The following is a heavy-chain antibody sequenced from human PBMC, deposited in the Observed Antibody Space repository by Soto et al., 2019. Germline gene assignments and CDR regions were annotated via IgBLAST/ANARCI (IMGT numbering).Heavy chain of an antibody. CDR3: ARGINDYYDSSGNHDY. D-gene: IGHD3-22*01. V-gene: IGHV1-69*13. J-gene: IGHJ4*02. Sequence: VKVSCTASGGTFSSYAISWVRQAPGQGLEWMGGIIPIFGTANYAQKFQGRVTITADESTSTAYMELSSLRSEDTAVYYCARGINDYYDSSGNHDYWGQGTLVTVSS. CDR1: GGTFSSYA. CDR2: IIPIFGTA.